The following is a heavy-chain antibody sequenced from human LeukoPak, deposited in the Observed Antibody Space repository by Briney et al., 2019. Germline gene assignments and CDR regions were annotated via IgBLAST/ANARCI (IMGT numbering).Heavy chain of an antibody. J-gene: IGHJ4*02. CDR1: GFTFSSYW. D-gene: IGHD2-15*01. V-gene: IGHV3-74*01. Sequence: PGGSLRPSCAASGFTFSSYWMHWVRQAPGKGPVWVSRINGDGYSITYADSVKDRFTISRDNAKKTLYLQMNSLSADDTAVYYCAVSYYCRGAACYSGFDYWGQGTLVTVSS. CDR3: AVSYYCRGAACYSGFDY. CDR2: INGDGYSI.